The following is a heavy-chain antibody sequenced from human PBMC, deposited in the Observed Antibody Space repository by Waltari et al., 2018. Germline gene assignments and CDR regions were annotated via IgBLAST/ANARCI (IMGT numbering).Heavy chain of an antibody. CDR2: IYYSGST. V-gene: IGHV4-59*01. J-gene: IGHJ4*02. CDR1: GGSISSSY. D-gene: IGHD5-12*01. Sequence: QVQLQESGPGLVKPSETLSLTCPVPGGSISSSYWSWIRQPPGKVLEWIGYIYYSGSTNYNPSLKSRVTISVDTSKNQFSLKLSSVTAADTAVYYCASWGGYGWYYFDYWGQGTLVTVSS. CDR3: ASWGGYGWYYFDY.